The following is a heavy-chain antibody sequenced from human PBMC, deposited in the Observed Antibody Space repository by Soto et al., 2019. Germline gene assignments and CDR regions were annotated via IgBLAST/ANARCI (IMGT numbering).Heavy chain of an antibody. Sequence: GGSLRLSCAASGFTFSSYAMHWVRQAPGKGLEWVAVISYDGSNKYYADSVKGRFTISRDNSKNTLYLQMNSLRAEDTAVYYCARDGNPLGIPYYDSSGYFDPWGQGNLVTVSS. CDR1: GFTFSSYA. CDR3: ARDGNPLGIPYYDSSGYFDP. J-gene: IGHJ5*02. CDR2: ISYDGSNK. V-gene: IGHV3-30-3*01. D-gene: IGHD3-22*01.